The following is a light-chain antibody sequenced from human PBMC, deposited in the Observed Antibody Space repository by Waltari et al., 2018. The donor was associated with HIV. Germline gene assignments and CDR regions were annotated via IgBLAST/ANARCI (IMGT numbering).Light chain of an antibody. CDR1: QSIKNW. CDR2: QAS. Sequence: DLQMTQSPPTLSSSVGARVTITCRASQSIKNWLAWYQKKPGKAPKLLIYQASVLENGVSPRFSGYGSGTEFTLTITNLLPDDVATYFCQEYDXYPLIFGGGTKV. J-gene: IGKJ4*01. V-gene: IGKV1-5*03. CDR3: QEYDXYPLI.